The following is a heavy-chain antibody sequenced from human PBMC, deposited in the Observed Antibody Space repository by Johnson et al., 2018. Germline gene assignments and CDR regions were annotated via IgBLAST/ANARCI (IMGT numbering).Heavy chain of an antibody. CDR3: ARVFPAMTTVTTQYFQH. CDR1: GFTFDDYA. J-gene: IGHJ1*01. CDR2: ISWNSGTI. Sequence: VQLVQSGGGLVQPGRSLRLSCAASGFTFDDYAMHWVRQAPGKGLEWVSGISWNSGTIGYADSVKGRFTISRDNAKNSLYLQMNSLRAEDPAVYYCARVFPAMTTVTTQYFQHWGQGTLVTVSS. D-gene: IGHD4-17*01. V-gene: IGHV3-9*01.